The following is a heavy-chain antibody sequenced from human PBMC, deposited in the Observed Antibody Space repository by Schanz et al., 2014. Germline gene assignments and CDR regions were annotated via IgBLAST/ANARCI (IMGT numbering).Heavy chain of an antibody. CDR1: GYTFTSSG. D-gene: IGHD1-26*01. V-gene: IGHV1-18*01. Sequence: QVQLVQSGAEVKKPGASVKVSCKASGYTFTSSGFSWVRQAPGQGLEWMGWINGYNAHTNYAQKFQGRVTMTTDTSTSTGYIFVLIMSVYDTAVCYCARDRDQWDGNFCDFWGQGTLVTVSS. CDR2: INGYNAHT. CDR3: ARDRDQWDGNFCDF. J-gene: IGHJ4*02.